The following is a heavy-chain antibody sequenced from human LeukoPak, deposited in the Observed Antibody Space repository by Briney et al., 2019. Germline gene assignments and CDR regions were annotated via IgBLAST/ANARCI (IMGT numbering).Heavy chain of an antibody. CDR1: GFTFSSYG. V-gene: IGHV3-33*01. Sequence: GRSLRLSCAASGFTFSSYGIHWVRQAPGKGLEWVAVIWYDGSNKYYADSVKGRFTISRDNSKNTLYLQMNSLRAEDTAVYYCARDRIMRRYYNYYYGMDVWGQGTTVTVSS. CDR3: ARDRIMRRYYNYYYGMDV. D-gene: IGHD3-16*01. J-gene: IGHJ6*02. CDR2: IWYDGSNK.